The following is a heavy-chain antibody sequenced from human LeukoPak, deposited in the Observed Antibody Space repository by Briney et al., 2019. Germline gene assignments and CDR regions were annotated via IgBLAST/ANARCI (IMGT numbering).Heavy chain of an antibody. V-gene: IGHV1-18*01. CDR3: ARDNGPRGCSYGYPYYFDY. CDR1: GYTFTSYG. D-gene: IGHD5-18*01. CDR2: ISAYNGNT. J-gene: IGHJ4*02. Sequence: GASVKVSCKASGYTFTSYGIGWVRQAPGQGLEWMGWISAYNGNTNYAQKLQGRVTMTTDTSTSTAYMELRSLRSDDTAVYYCARDNGPRGCSYGYPYYFDYWGQGTLVTVSS.